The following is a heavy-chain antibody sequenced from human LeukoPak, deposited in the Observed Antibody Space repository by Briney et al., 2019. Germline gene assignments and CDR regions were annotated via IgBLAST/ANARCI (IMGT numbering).Heavy chain of an antibody. Sequence: ASVKVSCKASGYTFTGYYMHWVRQAPGQGLEWMGWINPNSGGTNYAQKFQGRVTMTRDTSISTAYMELSRLRSDDTAVYYCARGITIFGVVTHSWFDPWGQGTLVTVSS. CDR1: GYTFTGYY. CDR3: ARGITIFGVVTHSWFDP. D-gene: IGHD3-3*01. V-gene: IGHV1-2*02. CDR2: INPNSGGT. J-gene: IGHJ5*02.